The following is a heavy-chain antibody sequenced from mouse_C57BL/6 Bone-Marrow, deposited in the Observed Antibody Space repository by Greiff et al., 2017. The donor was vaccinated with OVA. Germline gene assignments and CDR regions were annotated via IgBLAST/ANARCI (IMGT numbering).Heavy chain of an antibody. CDR3: ARGPNYYGSSYDYAMDY. Sequence: QVQLQQPGAELVMPGASVKLSCKASGYTFTSYWMHWVKQRPGQGLEWIGEIDPSDSYTNYNQKFKGKSTLTVDKSSSTAYMQLSSLTSEDSAVYYCARGPNYYGSSYDYAMDYWGQGTSVTVSA. D-gene: IGHD1-1*01. J-gene: IGHJ4*01. V-gene: IGHV1-69*01. CDR2: IDPSDSYT. CDR1: GYTFTSYW.